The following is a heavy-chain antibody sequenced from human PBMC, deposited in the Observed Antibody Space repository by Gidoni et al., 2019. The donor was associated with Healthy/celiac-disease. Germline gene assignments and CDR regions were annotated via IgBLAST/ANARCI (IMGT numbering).Heavy chain of an antibody. CDR1: GFTFSSYA. V-gene: IGHV3-30-3*01. CDR2: ISYDGSNK. J-gene: IGHJ4*02. CDR3: ARGRYYYDSSGYLVLDY. Sequence: QVQLVESGGGVVQPGRSLRLSCAASGFTFSSYAMHWVRQAPGKGLEWVAVISYDGSNKYYADSVKGRFTISRDKSKNTLYLQMNSLRAEDTAVYYCARGRYYYDSSGYLVLDYWGQGTLVTVSS. D-gene: IGHD3-22*01.